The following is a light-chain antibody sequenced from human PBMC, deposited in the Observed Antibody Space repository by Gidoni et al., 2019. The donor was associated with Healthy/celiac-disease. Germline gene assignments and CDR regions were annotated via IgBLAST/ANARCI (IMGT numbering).Light chain of an antibody. V-gene: IGKV3-15*01. J-gene: IGKJ2*04. CDR1: QSVSSN. CDR2: GAS. CDR3: QQYNNWPPTCS. Sequence: IFMTQSPATLSVSPGERATLSCSASQSVSSNLAWYQQKPGQAPRLLIYGASTRATGIPARFSGSGSGTEFTLTISSLQSEDFAVYYCQQYNNWPPTCSFGQGTKLEIK.